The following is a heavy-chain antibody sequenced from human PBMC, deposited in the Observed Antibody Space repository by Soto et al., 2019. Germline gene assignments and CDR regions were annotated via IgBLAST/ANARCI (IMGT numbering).Heavy chain of an antibody. Sequence: EVQLVASGGGLVQPGGSLRLSCAASGFTFSRYWRHWVRQAPGKGLVWVSHINSDGSSTNYADSVKGRFTISRDTAKNTLYLQVNSLRAEDTAVYYCARDLPAAEDYWGQGTLVTVSS. V-gene: IGHV3-74*01. CDR2: INSDGSST. CDR1: GFTFSRYW. J-gene: IGHJ4*02. D-gene: IGHD6-25*01. CDR3: ARDLPAAEDY.